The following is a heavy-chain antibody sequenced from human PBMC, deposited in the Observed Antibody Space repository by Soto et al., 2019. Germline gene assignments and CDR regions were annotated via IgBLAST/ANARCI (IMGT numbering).Heavy chain of an antibody. J-gene: IGHJ6*02. CDR2: IIPIFGTA. Sequence: SVKVSCKASGGTFSSYAISWVRQAPGQGLERMGGIIPIFGTANYAQKFQGRVTITADKSTSTAYMELSSLRSEDTAVYYCARERSITMIRYYYYYGMDVWGQGTTVTVSS. CDR1: GGTFSSYA. CDR3: ARERSITMIRYYYYYGMDV. V-gene: IGHV1-69*06. D-gene: IGHD3-22*01.